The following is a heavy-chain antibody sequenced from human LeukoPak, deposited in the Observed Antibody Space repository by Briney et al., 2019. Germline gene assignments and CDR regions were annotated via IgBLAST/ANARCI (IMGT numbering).Heavy chain of an antibody. CDR2: IYYSGST. D-gene: IGHD2-2*03. CDR1: GGSISSYY. V-gene: IGHV4-59*06. Sequence: SETLSLTCTVSGGSISSYYWSWIRQHPGKGLEWIGYIYYSGSTYYNPSLKSRVTISVVTSKSQFSLKLSSVTAADTAVYYCARATGYCSSTSCYEDWFDPWGQGTLVTVSS. CDR3: ARATGYCSSTSCYEDWFDP. J-gene: IGHJ5*02.